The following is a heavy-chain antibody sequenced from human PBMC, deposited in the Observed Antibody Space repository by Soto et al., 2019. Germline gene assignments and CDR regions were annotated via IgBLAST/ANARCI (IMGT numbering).Heavy chain of an antibody. CDR2: ISGSGGSA. V-gene: IGHV3-23*01. Sequence: EVQLLESGGGLVQPGGSLRLSCAASGFTFGSHAMIWVRQAPGKGLEWVSAISGSGGSAYYADSVKGRFTISRDKSINPLYVQMTSLRAEDTALYYCAKEPYSDFWSAYYYCDYGGQGTLFTVSS. D-gene: IGHD3-3*01. CDR1: GFTFGSHA. CDR3: AKEPYSDFWSAYYYCDY. J-gene: IGHJ4*02.